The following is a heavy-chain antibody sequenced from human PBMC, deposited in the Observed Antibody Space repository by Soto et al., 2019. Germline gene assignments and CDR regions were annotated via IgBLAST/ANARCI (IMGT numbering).Heavy chain of an antibody. CDR2: IVPMYGTA. CDR3: ARGLGFIEH. J-gene: IGHJ4*02. V-gene: IGHV1-69*06. Sequence: QLQLVQSGAEVKTPGSSVKVSCKASGGTFTTYGISWVRQAPGQGPEWVGGIVPMYGTANYAQKFLGRVTITADRSPSATYLELTSLRSEDTAVYYCARGLGFIEHWGQGTLVTVSS. CDR1: GGTFTTYG. D-gene: IGHD3-10*01.